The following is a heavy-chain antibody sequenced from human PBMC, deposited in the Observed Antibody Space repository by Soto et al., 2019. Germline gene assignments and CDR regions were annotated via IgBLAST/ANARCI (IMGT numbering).Heavy chain of an antibody. D-gene: IGHD1-1*01. V-gene: IGHV4-4*07. CDR2: IYATGTT. J-gene: IGHJ5*02. Sequence: SETLSLTGTVSGASISGFYWSWVRKSAGKGLEWIGRIYATGTTDYNPSLKSRVMMSVDTSKKQFSLKLRSVTAADTAVYYCVRDGTKTLRDWFDPWGQGISVTVSS. CDR1: GASISGFY. CDR3: VRDGTKTLRDWFDP.